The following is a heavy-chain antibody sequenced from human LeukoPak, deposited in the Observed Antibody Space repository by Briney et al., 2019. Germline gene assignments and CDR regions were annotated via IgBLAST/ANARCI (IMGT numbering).Heavy chain of an antibody. D-gene: IGHD2-2*01. Sequence: SVKVSCKASGGTFSSYALSWVRQAPGQGLEWMGGIIPIFGTANYAQKFQGRVTITADESTSTAYMELSSLRSEDTAVYYCARIYCSSTSCYQNSHFDYWGQGTLVTVSS. CDR1: GGTFSSYA. CDR3: ARIYCSSTSCYQNSHFDY. V-gene: IGHV1-69*13. CDR2: IIPIFGTA. J-gene: IGHJ4*02.